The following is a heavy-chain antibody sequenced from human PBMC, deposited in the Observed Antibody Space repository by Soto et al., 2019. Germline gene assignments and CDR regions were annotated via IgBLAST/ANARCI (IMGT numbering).Heavy chain of an antibody. CDR3: ARATGSNHPFDY. Sequence: GGSLRLSCAATGFTFSTYWMHWVRQGKRKGLVWVSRISTDGSSTTYAVSVKGRFTISRDNAKNTLYLQMNSLRAEDTAVYYCARATGSNHPFDYWGQGSLVTVSS. CDR1: GFTFSTYW. V-gene: IGHV3-74*01. CDR2: ISTDGSST. J-gene: IGHJ4*02. D-gene: IGHD2-2*01.